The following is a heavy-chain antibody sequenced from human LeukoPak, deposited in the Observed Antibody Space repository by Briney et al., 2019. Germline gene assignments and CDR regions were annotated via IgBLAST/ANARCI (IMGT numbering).Heavy chain of an antibody. CDR3: ARGAHKRDDYGGFFDY. J-gene: IGHJ4*02. CDR1: GFTFSNYG. D-gene: IGHD4-23*01. Sequence: GGSLRLSCAASGFTFSNYGMHWVRQAPGKGLEWVAVISYDGSNKNYADSVKGRFTISRDNSKNTLYLQMNSLRAEDTAVYYCARGAHKRDDYGGFFDYWGQKTLVTVSS. V-gene: IGHV3-30*19. CDR2: ISYDGSNK.